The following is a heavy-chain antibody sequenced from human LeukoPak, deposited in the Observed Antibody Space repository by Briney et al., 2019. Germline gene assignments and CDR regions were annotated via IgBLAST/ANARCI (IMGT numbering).Heavy chain of an antibody. CDR2: IKSKTDGGTT. V-gene: IGHV3-15*01. D-gene: IGHD3-22*01. CDR1: GFTFSNAW. J-gene: IGHJ3*02. CDR3: TTDGYYYDSSGPAGAFDI. Sequence: GSLRLSCAASGFTFSNAWMSWVRQAPGKGLEWVGRIKSKTDGGTTDYAAPVKGRFTISRDDSKNTLYLQMNSLKTEDTAVYYCTTDGYYYDSSGPAGAFDIWGQGTMVTVSS.